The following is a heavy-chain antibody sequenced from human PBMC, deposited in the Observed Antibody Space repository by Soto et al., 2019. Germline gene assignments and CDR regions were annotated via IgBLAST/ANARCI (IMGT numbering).Heavy chain of an antibody. V-gene: IGHV3-48*01. J-gene: IGHJ4*02. D-gene: IGHD3-22*01. Sequence: GGSLRLSCVASGLTFSDYNMNWVRQAPGKGLEWVSFISGRSNTIYYADSVKGRFTISRDNAKNSLYLLMNSLRAEDTAVYYCTREGDGSGFFSDFWGQGALVTVSS. CDR3: TREGDGSGFFSDF. CDR2: ISGRSNTI. CDR1: GLTFSDYN.